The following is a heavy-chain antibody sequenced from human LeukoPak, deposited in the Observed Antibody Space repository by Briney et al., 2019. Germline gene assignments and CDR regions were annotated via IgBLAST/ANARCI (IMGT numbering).Heavy chain of an antibody. Sequence: PGGSLRLSCAASGFTFSSYGMHWVRQAPGKGLEWVAVIWYDGSNKYYADSVKGRFTISRDNSKNTLYLQMNSLRAEDTAVYYCARDVPLDMGGDAFDIWGKGKMVTAFS. CDR1: GFTFSSYG. D-gene: IGHD3-16*01. J-gene: IGHJ3*02. V-gene: IGHV3-33*01. CDR3: ARDVPLDMGGDAFDI. CDR2: IWYDGSNK.